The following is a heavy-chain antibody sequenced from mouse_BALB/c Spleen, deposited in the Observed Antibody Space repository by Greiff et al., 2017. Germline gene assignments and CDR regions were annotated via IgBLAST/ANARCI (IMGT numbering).Heavy chain of an antibody. Sequence: VQLQQSGAELVKPGASVKLSCTASGFNIKDTYMHWVKQRPEQGLEWIGRIDPANGNTKYDPKFQGKATITADTSSNTAYLQLSSLTSEDTAVYYFARNEYLRYAMDYWGQGTSVTVSS. V-gene: IGHV14-3*02. J-gene: IGHJ4*01. CDR3: ARNEYLRYAMDY. D-gene: IGHD5-1*01. CDR1: GFNIKDTY. CDR2: IDPANGNT.